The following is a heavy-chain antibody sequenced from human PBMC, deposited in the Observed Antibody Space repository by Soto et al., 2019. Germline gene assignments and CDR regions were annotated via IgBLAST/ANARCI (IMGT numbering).Heavy chain of an antibody. D-gene: IGHD6-13*01. V-gene: IGHV3-23*01. Sequence: GGSLRLSCAASGFTFSSYAMSWVRQAPGKGLEWVSAISGSGGSTYYADSVKGRFTISRDNSKNTLYLQMNSLRAEDTAIYYCAKGFNSWFYYFDYWGQGTLVTVSS. CDR1: GFTFSSYA. CDR2: ISGSGGST. J-gene: IGHJ4*02. CDR3: AKGFNSWFYYFDY.